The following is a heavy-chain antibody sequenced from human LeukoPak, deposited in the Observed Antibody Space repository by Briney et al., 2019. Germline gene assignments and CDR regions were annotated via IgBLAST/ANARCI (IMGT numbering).Heavy chain of an antibody. CDR3: TTSSNRVYYYYYYMDV. J-gene: IGHJ6*03. Sequence: GGSLRLSCAASGFTFSNAWMSWVRQAPGKGLEWVGRIKTKTDGGTTDYAAPVKGRFTISRDDSKNTLYLQMNSLKTEDTAVCYCTTSSNRVYYYYYYMDVWGKGTTVTISS. V-gene: IGHV3-15*01. CDR1: GFTFSNAW. D-gene: IGHD1-14*01. CDR2: IKTKTDGGTT.